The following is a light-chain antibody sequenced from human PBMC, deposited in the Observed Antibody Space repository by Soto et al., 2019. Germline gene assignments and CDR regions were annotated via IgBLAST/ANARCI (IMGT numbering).Light chain of an antibody. CDR3: QQYTNWPPIT. CDR1: QSVGSN. J-gene: IGKJ5*01. V-gene: IGKV3-15*01. Sequence: EILLTQSPATLPVSPGERATLSCRASQSVGSNLAWFQQKPGQAPRLLIYGSSTRATGAPARFSGSGSGADFTLTISNLQSEDFAVYYCQQYTNWPPITFGQATRLEIK. CDR2: GSS.